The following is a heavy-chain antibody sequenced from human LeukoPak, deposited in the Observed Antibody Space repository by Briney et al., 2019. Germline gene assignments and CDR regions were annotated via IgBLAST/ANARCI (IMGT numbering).Heavy chain of an antibody. D-gene: IGHD2-21*02. CDR2: IYPSGGST. V-gene: IGHV1-46*01. CDR1: GYTFTSYY. Sequence: ASVKVSFKASGYTFTSYYMHWVRQAPGQGLEWMGIIYPSGGSTSYAQKFQGRVTMTRDTSTSTVYMELSSLRSADTAVYYCAACGGDCYSYYYYGMDVWGQGTTVTVSS. J-gene: IGHJ6*02. CDR3: AACGGDCYSYYYYGMDV.